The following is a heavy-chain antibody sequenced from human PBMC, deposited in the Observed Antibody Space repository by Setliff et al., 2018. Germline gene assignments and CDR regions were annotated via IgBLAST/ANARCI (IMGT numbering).Heavy chain of an antibody. CDR3: ATSTITTYYFDY. CDR1: GFTFRNYG. Sequence: GSLRLSCAASGFTFRNYGMHWVRQAPGKGPEWVAVIWFDGGNEFYTDSVKGRFTISRDNSRNTLYLQMKSLRAEDTAIYYCATSTITTYYFDYWGHGTLVTVSS. D-gene: IGHD4-4*01. J-gene: IGHJ4*01. CDR2: IWFDGGNE. V-gene: IGHV3-33*01.